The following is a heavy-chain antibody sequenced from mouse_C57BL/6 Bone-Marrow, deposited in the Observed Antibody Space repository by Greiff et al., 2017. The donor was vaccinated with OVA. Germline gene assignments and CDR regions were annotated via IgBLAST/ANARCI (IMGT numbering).Heavy chain of an antibody. CDR3: ARSLYGYDY. CDR2: IDPSDSYT. D-gene: IGHD2-2*01. J-gene: IGHJ2*01. Sequence: QVQLKQPGAELVKPGASVKLSCKASGYTFTSYWMQWVKQRPGQGLEWIGEIDPSDSYTNYNQKFKGKATLTVDTSSSTAYMQLSSLTSEDSAVYYCARSLYGYDYWGQGTTLTVSS. CDR1: GYTFTSYW. V-gene: IGHV1-50*01.